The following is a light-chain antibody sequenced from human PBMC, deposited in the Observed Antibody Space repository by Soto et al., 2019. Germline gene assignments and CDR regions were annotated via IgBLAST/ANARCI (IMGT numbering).Light chain of an antibody. J-gene: IGKJ3*01. Sequence: EIVLTQSPGTLSLSPGERATLSCRASQSVSSSYLAWYQQKPGQAPRPLIYGASSRATGIPDRFSGSGSGTDFTLTISRLEPEDFAVYYCQQYGGFGPGTKVDIK. V-gene: IGKV3-20*01. CDR2: GAS. CDR1: QSVSSSY. CDR3: QQYGG.